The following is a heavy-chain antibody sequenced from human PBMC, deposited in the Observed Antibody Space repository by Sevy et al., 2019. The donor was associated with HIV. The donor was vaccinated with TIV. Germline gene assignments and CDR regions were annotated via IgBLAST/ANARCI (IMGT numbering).Heavy chain of an antibody. CDR3: AREIYFYENSGFYYFDS. CDR2: VSYSGRT. J-gene: IGHJ4*02. Sequence: SETLSLTCNVSVASVSSGKYYWTWIRQPLGKDLEWIGHVSYSGRTNYNPSLKSRVTISEDTSKNQFSLGLNSVTAADTATYYCAREIYFYENSGFYYFDSWGLGILVTVSS. D-gene: IGHD3-22*01. CDR1: VASVSSGKYY. V-gene: IGHV4-61*01.